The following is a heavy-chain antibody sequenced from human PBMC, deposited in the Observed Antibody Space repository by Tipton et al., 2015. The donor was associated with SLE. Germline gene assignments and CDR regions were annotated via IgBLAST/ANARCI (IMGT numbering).Heavy chain of an antibody. D-gene: IGHD1-1*01. CDR3: ARDPIWSEGSVY. V-gene: IGHV4-38-2*02. Sequence: TLSLTCTVSGYSISSGYHWGWIRQPPGKGLKWIGSISQSGITHYNPSLESRVTISVDTSKNQFSLKLNSVTAADTAVYYCARDPIWSEGSVYWGQGTPVTVSS. CDR2: ISQSGIT. J-gene: IGHJ4*02. CDR1: GYSISSGYH.